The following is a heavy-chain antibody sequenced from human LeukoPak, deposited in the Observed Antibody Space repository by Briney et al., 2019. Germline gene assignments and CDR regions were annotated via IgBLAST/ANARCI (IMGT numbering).Heavy chain of an antibody. CDR1: GGTFSSYA. V-gene: IGHV1-69*13. CDR2: IIPIFGTA. CDR3: AKKWSGDYDSSDVNDAFDI. Sequence: SVKVSCKASGGTFSSYAISWVRQAPGQGLEWMGGIIPIFGTANYAQKFQGRVTITADESTSTAYMELSSLRSEDTAVYYCAKKWSGDYDSSDVNDAFDIWGQGTMVTVSS. D-gene: IGHD3-22*01. J-gene: IGHJ3*02.